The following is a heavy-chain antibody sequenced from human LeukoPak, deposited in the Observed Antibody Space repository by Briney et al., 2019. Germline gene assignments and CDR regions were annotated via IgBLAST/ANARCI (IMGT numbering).Heavy chain of an antibody. V-gene: IGHV3-23*01. CDR1: GFTFSTYA. CDR2: FAISGNT. Sequence: GGSLRLSCAASGFTFSTYAMSWVRQAPGKGLEWVSTFAISGNTYYADSVKGRFTISRYNSKNTLSLQMNSLRAEDTAVYYYAKRIGRVGPTSTHYFQSWHQGTLVTVSS. D-gene: IGHD2-15*01. J-gene: IGHJ4*02. CDR3: AKRIGRVGPTSTHYFQS.